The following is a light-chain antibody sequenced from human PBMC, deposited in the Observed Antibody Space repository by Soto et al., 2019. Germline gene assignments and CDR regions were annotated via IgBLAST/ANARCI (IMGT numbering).Light chain of an antibody. CDR1: QSVSSSC. V-gene: IGKV3-20*01. J-gene: IGKJ2*01. CDR3: QQYGRSPYT. Sequence: EIVLTQSPGTLYLSPGERATLSCRASQSVSSSCLAWYQQRPGQAPRLLIYGASSRATGIPDRFSGSGSGTDFTLTISRLEPEDFAVYYCQQYGRSPYTFGQGTKLEIK. CDR2: GAS.